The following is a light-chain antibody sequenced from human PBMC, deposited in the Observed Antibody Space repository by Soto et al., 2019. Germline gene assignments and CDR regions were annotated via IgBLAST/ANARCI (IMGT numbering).Light chain of an antibody. CDR1: SGSVSASNY. CDR3: VLYLGSGIGV. CDR2: NAN. J-gene: IGLJ3*02. V-gene: IGLV8-61*01. Sequence: QTVVTQEPSFSVSPGGTVTLTCGLSSGSVSASNYPSWYQQTPGQAPRTLMYNANTRSSGVPDRFSGSILGNKAALTITGAQADDDSDYYCVLYLGSGIGVFGGGTKLTVL.